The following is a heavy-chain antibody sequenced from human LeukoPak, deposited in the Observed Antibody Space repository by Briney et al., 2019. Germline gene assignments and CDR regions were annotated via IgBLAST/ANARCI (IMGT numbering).Heavy chain of an antibody. V-gene: IGHV1-2*02. CDR1: GYTFTGYY. J-gene: IGHJ4*02. D-gene: IGHD5-18*01. CDR3: ARPTRSGGSGYESFDF. CDR2: INPNSGGT. Sequence: ASVKVSCKASGYTFTGYYMHWVRQAPGQGLEWMGWINPNSGGTNYAQKFQGRVTMTRDTSISTAYMELSRLRSDDTAVYYCARPTRSGGSGYESFDFWGQGTLVTVSS.